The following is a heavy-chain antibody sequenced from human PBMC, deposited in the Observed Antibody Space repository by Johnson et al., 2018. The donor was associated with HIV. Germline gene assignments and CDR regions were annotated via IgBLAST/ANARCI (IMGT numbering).Heavy chain of an antibody. Sequence: EVLLLESGGGVVQPGRSLRLSCAASGFTFSSYDMHWVRQATGKGLEWVSTIGTSGDTYHPGSVKGRFTISRENAKNSLYLQMNSLRAGDTAVYFCARGSGVHSAFDIWGQGTVVTVSS. V-gene: IGHV3-13*01. CDR1: GFTFSSYD. D-gene: IGHD3-10*01. CDR2: IGTSGDT. J-gene: IGHJ3*02. CDR3: ARGSGVHSAFDI.